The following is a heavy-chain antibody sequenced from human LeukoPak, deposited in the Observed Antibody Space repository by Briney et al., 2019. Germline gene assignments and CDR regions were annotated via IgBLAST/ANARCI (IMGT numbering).Heavy chain of an antibody. D-gene: IGHD1-26*01. V-gene: IGHV4-34*01. CDR3: ARAYSGSHGSWFDP. CDR2: INHSGST. Sequence: SETLSLTCAVYGGSFSGYYWSWIRQPPGKGLEWIGEINHSGSTNYNPSLKSRVTISVEPSKNQFSLKLSSVTAADTAVYYCARAYSGSHGSWFDPWGQGTLVTVSS. J-gene: IGHJ5*02. CDR1: GGSFSGYY.